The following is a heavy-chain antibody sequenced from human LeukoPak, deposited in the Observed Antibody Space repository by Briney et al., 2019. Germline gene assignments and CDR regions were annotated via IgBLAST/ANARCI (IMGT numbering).Heavy chain of an antibody. D-gene: IGHD4-23*01. CDR2: IYPGESDN. CDR1: GYRFTSYW. J-gene: IGHJ4*02. Sequence: GASLKISFKGSGYRFTSYWIGWGRPMPGKGVEGRGIIYPGESDNRYSPSFQGQVTISADKSISTAYLQWSSLKASDTAMYYCARRLDDYGGNSESYDYWGQGTLVTVSS. V-gene: IGHV5-51*01. CDR3: ARRLDDYGGNSESYDY.